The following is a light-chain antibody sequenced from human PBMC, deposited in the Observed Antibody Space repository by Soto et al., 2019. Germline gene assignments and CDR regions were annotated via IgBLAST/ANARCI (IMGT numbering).Light chain of an antibody. CDR3: QTWGTGPV. CDR1: SGHFSYA. CDR2: LNYDGSH. Sequence: QSVLTQSPSASASLGASVRLTCTLTSGHFSYAIAWHQQQPDKGPRYLMKLNYDGSHNKGDGIPDRFSGSSSGAERYLTISSLQSEDEADYYCQTWGTGPVFGGGTKVTVL. V-gene: IGLV4-69*01. J-gene: IGLJ2*01.